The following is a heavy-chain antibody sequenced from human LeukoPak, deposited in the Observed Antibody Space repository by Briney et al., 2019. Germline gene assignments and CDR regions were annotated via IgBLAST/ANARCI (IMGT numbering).Heavy chain of an antibody. CDR3: ATTPHPYYDFWSGYSPVTDY. D-gene: IGHD3-3*01. CDR1: GFTFSSYA. J-gene: IGHJ4*02. CDR2: ISGSGGST. V-gene: IGHV3-23*01. Sequence: GGSLRLSCAASGFTFSSYAMSWVRQAPGKGLEWVSAISGSGGSTYYADSVKGRFTISRDNSKNTLYLQMNSLRAEDTAVYYCATTPHPYYDFWSGYSPVTDYWGQGTLVTVSS.